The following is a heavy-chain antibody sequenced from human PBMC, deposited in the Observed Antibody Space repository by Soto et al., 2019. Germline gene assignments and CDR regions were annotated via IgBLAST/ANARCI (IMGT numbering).Heavy chain of an antibody. Sequence: EVQLLESGGGLVQPGGSLILSCAASGFTFSSYAMSWVRQAPGKGLEWVSGINGGGDSTYFADSVRGRFTISRDNSKNTLFLQMNSLRAEDTAVYYCARGWTFDLWGQGTLVTVSS. CDR3: ARGWTFDL. V-gene: IGHV3-23*01. CDR1: GFTFSSYA. J-gene: IGHJ4*02. D-gene: IGHD1-1*01. CDR2: INGGGDST.